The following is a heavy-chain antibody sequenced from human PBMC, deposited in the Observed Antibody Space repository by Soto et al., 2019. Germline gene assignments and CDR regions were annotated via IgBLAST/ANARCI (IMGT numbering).Heavy chain of an antibody. D-gene: IGHD2-15*01. CDR2: IKQDGSER. J-gene: IGHJ4*02. CDR1: GFTFNNSW. Sequence: GESLRLSCAVSGFTFNNSWMTWVRQAPGKGLEWVANIKQDGSERYYVDSVKGRFTISRANAKNSVYLQMNSLRAEDTAVYYCATERISYWGQGTLVNVPS. V-gene: IGHV3-7*01. CDR3: ATERISY.